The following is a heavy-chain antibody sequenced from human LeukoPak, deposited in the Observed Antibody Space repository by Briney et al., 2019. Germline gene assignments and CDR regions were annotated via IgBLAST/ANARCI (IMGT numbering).Heavy chain of an antibody. V-gene: IGHV4-39*01. D-gene: IGHD1-26*01. CDR3: ARHGARSGSCYFDY. CDR1: GGSISSSSYY. J-gene: IGHJ4*02. Sequence: SETLSLTCTVSGGSISSSSYYWGWIRQPPGKGLEWIGSIYYSGSTYYNPSLKSRVTISVDTSKNQFSLKLSSVTAADTAVYYCARHGARSGSCYFDYWGQGTLVTVSS. CDR2: IYYSGST.